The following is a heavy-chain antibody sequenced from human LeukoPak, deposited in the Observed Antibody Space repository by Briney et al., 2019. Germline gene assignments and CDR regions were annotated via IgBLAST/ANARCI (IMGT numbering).Heavy chain of an antibody. CDR1: GGSISSYY. J-gene: IGHJ3*02. V-gene: IGHV4-59*01. D-gene: IGHD3-10*01. CDR3: AREQGDAGDAFDI. CDR2: IYYSGST. Sequence: PSETLSLTCTVSGGSISSYYWSWIRQPPGKGLEWIGYIYYSGSTNYNPSLKSRVTISVDTSKNQFSLKLSSVTAADTAVYYCAREQGDAGDAFDIWGQGTMVTVSS.